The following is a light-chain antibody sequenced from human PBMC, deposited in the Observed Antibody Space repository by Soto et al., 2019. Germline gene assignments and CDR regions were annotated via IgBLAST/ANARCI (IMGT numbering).Light chain of an antibody. CDR1: DSNIGTKY. CDR2: TND. CDR3: AAWDDSLSGRV. Sequence: QSVLTQPPSASGAPGQRVTISCSGSDSNIGTKYVSWYQQLPGTAPKLLIYTNDQRPSGVPDRFSGSKSGTSASLAISGLRSEVEADYFCAAWDDSLSGRVFGGGTKLTVL. V-gene: IGLV1-47*01. J-gene: IGLJ3*02.